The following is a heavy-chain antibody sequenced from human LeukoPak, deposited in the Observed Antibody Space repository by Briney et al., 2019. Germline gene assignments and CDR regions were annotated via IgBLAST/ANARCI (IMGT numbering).Heavy chain of an antibody. V-gene: IGHV4-59*01. J-gene: IGHJ5*02. CDR1: GGSISSYY. D-gene: IGHD5-18*01. Sequence: SETLSLTCTASGGSISSYYWSWIRQPPGKGLEWIGYIYYSGSTNYNPSLKSRVTISVDTSKNQFSLKLSSVTAADTAVYYCARSRFRGYSYGNPNWFDPWGQGTLVTVSS. CDR3: ARSRFRGYSYGNPNWFDP. CDR2: IYYSGST.